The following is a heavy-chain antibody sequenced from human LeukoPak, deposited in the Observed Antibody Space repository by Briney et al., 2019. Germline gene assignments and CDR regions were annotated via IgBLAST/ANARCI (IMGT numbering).Heavy chain of an antibody. V-gene: IGHV3-7*01. CDR3: ARGGMVRDRPFDY. CDR2: INQAGTGK. J-gene: IGHJ4*02. D-gene: IGHD3-10*01. CDR1: GFSFSSQW. Sequence: GGSLRLSCAASGFSFSSQWMSWVRQAPGKGLEWVAIINQAGTGKYYVDSVKGRFTISRDNAKNTLYLQMNSLRAEDTAVYYCARGGMVRDRPFDYWGQGTLVTVSS.